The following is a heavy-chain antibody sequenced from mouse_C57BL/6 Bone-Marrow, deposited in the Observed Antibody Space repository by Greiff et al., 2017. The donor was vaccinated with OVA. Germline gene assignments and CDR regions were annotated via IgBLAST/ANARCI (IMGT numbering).Heavy chain of an antibody. CDR1: GYTFTSYW. D-gene: IGHD1-1*01. J-gene: IGHJ2*01. CDR2: IHPNSVST. CDR3: AREGITTVY. V-gene: IGHV1-64*01. Sequence: QVQLQQPGAELVKPGASVTLSCKASGYTFTSYWMHWVKQRPGQGLEWIGMIHPNSVSTNYNEKFKSKATLTVDKSSSTAYMQLSSLTSEDSAVDYCAREGITTVYWGQGTTLTVSS.